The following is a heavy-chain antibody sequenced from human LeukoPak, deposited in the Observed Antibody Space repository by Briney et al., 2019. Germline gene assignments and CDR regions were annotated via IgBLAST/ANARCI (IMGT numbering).Heavy chain of an antibody. CDR1: GGFISNYY. CDR2: MSTSGKT. J-gene: IGHJ4*02. V-gene: IGHV4-4*07. Sequence: PSETLSLTCSVSGGFISNYYWSWIRRPAGKGLDWIGRMSTSGKTNYNPSLKSRVTMSVDTSNNQFFLNLSSVTAADTAVYYCARDSRYYDYWSGYLDYWGQGTLVTVSS. CDR3: ARDSRYYDYWSGYLDY. D-gene: IGHD3-3*01.